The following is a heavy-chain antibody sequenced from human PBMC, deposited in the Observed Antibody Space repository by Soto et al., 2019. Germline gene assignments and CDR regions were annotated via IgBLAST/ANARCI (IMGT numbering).Heavy chain of an antibody. V-gene: IGHV3-23*01. Sequence: EVHLLESGGGLVQPGGSLRLSCAASGFTFSSYAMTWVGQAPGRGLEGVSGITGSGGRTYYADSVKGRFTISRDNSKSTLYLQMNRLRAEDTAVYYCAKDTRYGDYVRWFDPWGQGTLVTVSS. J-gene: IGHJ5*02. CDR2: ITGSGGRT. CDR1: GFTFSSYA. D-gene: IGHD4-17*01. CDR3: AKDTRYGDYVRWFDP.